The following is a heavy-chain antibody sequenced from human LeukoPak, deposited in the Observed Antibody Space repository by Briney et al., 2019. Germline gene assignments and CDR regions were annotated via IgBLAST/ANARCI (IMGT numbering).Heavy chain of an antibody. Sequence: PGGSLRLSCAASGFTFSSYAMHWVRQAPGKGLEWVAVISYDGSNKYYADSVKGRFTISRDNSKNTLYLQMNSLRGEDTAVYYCPGDPCRGSYDRDFRHWGQG. J-gene: IGHJ1*01. D-gene: IGHD1-26*01. CDR3: PGDPCRGSYDRDFRH. CDR2: ISYDGSNK. V-gene: IGHV3-30-3*01. CDR1: GFTFSSYA.